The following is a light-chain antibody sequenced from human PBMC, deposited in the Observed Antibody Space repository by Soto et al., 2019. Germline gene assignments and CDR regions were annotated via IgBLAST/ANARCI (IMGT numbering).Light chain of an antibody. V-gene: IGLV2-8*01. Sequence: HSVLTQPRSASGSPGQSVAISCTGTSRDVGGQNYVSWFQQYPGKAPKLLIYAVSNRPSGVPYRFSGSKSGNTASLTISGLRAEDEADYYCCSHAGNNNYVFGTGTKVTVL. J-gene: IGLJ1*01. CDR3: CSHAGNNNYV. CDR1: SRDVGGQNY. CDR2: AVS.